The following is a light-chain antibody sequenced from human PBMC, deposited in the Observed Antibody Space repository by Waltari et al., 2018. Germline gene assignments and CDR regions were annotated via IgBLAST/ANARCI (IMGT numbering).Light chain of an antibody. CDR3: GSYAGSNIFV. V-gene: IGLV2-8*01. Sequence: QSALTQPPSASGSPGQSVTIPCTGTSSDVGGYDFVTWYPKHPGKAPKVIIYEVSQRPSGVPDRFSGSKSGNTASLTVSGLQAEDEADYYCGSYAGSNIFVFGTGTKVTVL. CDR1: SSDVGGYDF. J-gene: IGLJ1*01. CDR2: EVS.